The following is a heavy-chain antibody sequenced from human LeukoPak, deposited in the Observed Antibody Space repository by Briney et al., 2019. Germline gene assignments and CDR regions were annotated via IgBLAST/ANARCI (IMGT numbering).Heavy chain of an antibody. CDR1: GFTLGPYA. V-gene: IGHV3-43*02. Sequence: GGSLRLSCAASGFTLGPYAMHWVRQRPGKGLEWVAHINADGGRTFYADSVEGRFTISRDNNKDSLYLQMNSLTTDDTALYYCGTWAFYHSLDAWGQGTTVTVSS. D-gene: IGHD2/OR15-2a*01. J-gene: IGHJ6*02. CDR2: INADGGRT. CDR3: GTWAFYHSLDA.